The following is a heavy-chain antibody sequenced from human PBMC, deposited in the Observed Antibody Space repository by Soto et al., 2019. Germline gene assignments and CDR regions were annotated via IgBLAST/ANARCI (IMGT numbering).Heavy chain of an antibody. Sequence: QVQLVQSGDEVKKPGASVKVSCKASGYIFVNYGIAWVRQAPGQGLEWMGWISPYTGNTHSATKIQGRLTMTTDTCTSTADLGLGSLTSDDTAVYYCVMVDNYVTPTPRDVWGQGTKVTVSS. CDR2: ISPYTGNT. J-gene: IGHJ6*02. V-gene: IGHV1-18*01. CDR3: VMVDNYVTPTPRDV. CDR1: GYIFVNYG. D-gene: IGHD3-16*01.